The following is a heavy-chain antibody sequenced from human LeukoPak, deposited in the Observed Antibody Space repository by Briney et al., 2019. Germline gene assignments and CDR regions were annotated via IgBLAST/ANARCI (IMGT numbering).Heavy chain of an antibody. CDR1: GYSISSGYY. CDR3: ARTYCTTTGCYVNS. D-gene: IGHD2-2*01. J-gene: IGHJ5*01. V-gene: IGHV4-38-2*01. Sequence: SETLSLTCAVSGYSISSGYYRGWIRQPPGKGLEWIGSIYHSGSTYYNPSLKSRVTISVDTSKNQFSLKLRSVSAADTAVYYCARTYCTTTGCYVNSRGQGTLVTVSS. CDR2: IYHSGST.